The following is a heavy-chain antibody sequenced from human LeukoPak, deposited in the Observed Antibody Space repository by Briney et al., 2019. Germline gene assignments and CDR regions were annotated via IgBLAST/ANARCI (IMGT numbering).Heavy chain of an antibody. CDR2: IYYSGST. CDR1: GGSISSYY. D-gene: IGHD6-19*01. V-gene: IGHV4-59*01. J-gene: IGHJ4*02. Sequence: SETLSLTCTVSGGSISSYYWSWIRQPPGKGLEWIGYIYYSGSTDYNPSLKSRVTTSVDTSKNQFSLKLSSVTAADTAVYYCATDSSGLYYYFDYWGQGTLVTVSS. CDR3: ATDSSGLYYYFDY.